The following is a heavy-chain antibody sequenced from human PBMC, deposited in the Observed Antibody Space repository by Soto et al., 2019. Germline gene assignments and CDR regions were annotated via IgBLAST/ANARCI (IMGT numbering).Heavy chain of an antibody. J-gene: IGHJ5*01. CDR3: GKGFERRGLGS. V-gene: IGHV3-9*01. CDR2: IFWVGGGT. CDR1: GSTIDDYA. D-gene: IGHD3-10*01. Sequence: EVQVVESGGGLVQPGGSLTLSCVVSGSTIDDYAMHWVRQVPGKGLEWVSGIFWVGGGTGYADSVKGRFTISRNPGQNSLALQMSNLRIESTAVYYLGKGFERRGLGSWGQGTRVTVSS.